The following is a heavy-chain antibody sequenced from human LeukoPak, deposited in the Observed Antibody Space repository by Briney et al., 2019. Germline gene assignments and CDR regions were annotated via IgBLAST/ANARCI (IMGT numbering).Heavy chain of an antibody. CDR2: IKQDGSEK. CDR3: AKVRDSSGSIDAFDI. V-gene: IGHV3-7*03. D-gene: IGHD3-22*01. Sequence: GGSLRLSCAASGFTFSSYWMSWVRQAPGKGLEWVANIKQDGSEKYYVDSVKGRFTISRDNAKNSLYLQMNSLRAEDTAVYYCAKVRDSSGSIDAFDIWGQGTMVTVSS. CDR1: GFTFSSYW. J-gene: IGHJ3*02.